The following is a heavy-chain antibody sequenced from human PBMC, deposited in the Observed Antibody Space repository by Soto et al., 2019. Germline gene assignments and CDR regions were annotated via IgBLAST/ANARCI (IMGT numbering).Heavy chain of an antibody. Sequence: ASVKVSCKASGGTFSSYTISWVRQAPGQGLEWMGRIIPILGIANYAQKFQGRVTITADKSTSTAYMELSSLRSEDTAVYYCARGVTAAADTRWFVPCGQGTLVTVSS. J-gene: IGHJ5*02. CDR2: IIPILGIA. CDR1: GGTFSSYT. CDR3: ARGVTAAADTRWFVP. V-gene: IGHV1-69*02. D-gene: IGHD6-13*01.